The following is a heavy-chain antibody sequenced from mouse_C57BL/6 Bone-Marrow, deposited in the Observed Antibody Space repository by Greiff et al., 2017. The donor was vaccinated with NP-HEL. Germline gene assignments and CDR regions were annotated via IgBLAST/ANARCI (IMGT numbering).Heavy chain of an antibody. V-gene: IGHV1-55*01. J-gene: IGHJ2*01. CDR2: IYPGSGST. CDR3: ATLPLMYYYGRGALFDY. CDR1: GYTFTSYW. Sequence: QVQLQQPGAELVKPGASVKMSCKASGYTFTSYWITWVKQRPGQGLEWIGDIYPGSGSTNYNEKFKSKATLTVDTSSSTAYMPLSSLTSEDSAVYYCATLPLMYYYGRGALFDYWGQGTTLTVSS. D-gene: IGHD1-1*01.